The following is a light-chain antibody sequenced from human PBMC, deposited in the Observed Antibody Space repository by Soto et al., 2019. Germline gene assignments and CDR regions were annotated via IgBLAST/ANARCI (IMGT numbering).Light chain of an antibody. CDR1: SSDVGGYNY. J-gene: IGLJ1*01. V-gene: IGLV2-14*01. Sequence: QSALTQPASVSGSPGQSITISCTGTSSDVGGYNYVSWYQQHPGKAPKLMIYDVSNRPSGVSNRFSGSKSGNTASLTISGLQAEDEAYYYSRSHTRSSAFYVIGTG. CDR3: RSHTRSSAFYV. CDR2: DVS.